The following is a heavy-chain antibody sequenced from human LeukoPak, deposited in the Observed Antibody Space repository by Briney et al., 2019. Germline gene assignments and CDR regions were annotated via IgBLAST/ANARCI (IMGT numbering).Heavy chain of an antibody. CDR3: ARDRGGSYYPLDY. V-gene: IGHV3-21*01. Sequence: GGSLRLSCAASGFTFSSYSMNWVRQAPGKGLEWVSSISSSSYIYYADSVKGRFTISRDNAKNSLYLQMNSLRAEDTAVYYCARDRGGSYYPLDYWGQGTLVTVSS. J-gene: IGHJ4*02. CDR2: ISSSSYI. CDR1: GFTFSSYS. D-gene: IGHD1-26*01.